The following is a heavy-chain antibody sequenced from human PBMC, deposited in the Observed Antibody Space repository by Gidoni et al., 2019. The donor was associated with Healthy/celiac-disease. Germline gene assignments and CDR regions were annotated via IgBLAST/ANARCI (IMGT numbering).Heavy chain of an antibody. D-gene: IGHD3-22*01. J-gene: IGHJ4*02. V-gene: IGHV3-48*03. CDR3: ARVFDSSGYYYVGGGYFDY. Sequence: EVQLVESGGGLVQPGGSLRLSCAASGFTFSSYEMNWVRQAPGKGLEWVSYISSSGSTIYYADSVKGRFTISRDNAKNSLYLQMNSLRAEDTAVYYCARVFDSSGYYYVGGGYFDYWGQGTLVTVSS. CDR1: GFTFSSYE. CDR2: ISSSGSTI.